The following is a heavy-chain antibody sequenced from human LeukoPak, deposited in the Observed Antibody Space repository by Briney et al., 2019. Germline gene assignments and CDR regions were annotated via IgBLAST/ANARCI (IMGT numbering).Heavy chain of an antibody. Sequence: ASVKVSCKASGYTFTGYYMHWVRQAPGQGLEWMGRFNPNSGGTNYAQKFQGRVTMTRDTSISTAYMELSRLRSDDTAVYYCARADCSSTSCLNAFDIWGQGTMVTVSS. CDR2: FNPNSGGT. D-gene: IGHD2-2*01. J-gene: IGHJ3*02. V-gene: IGHV1-2*06. CDR3: ARADCSSTSCLNAFDI. CDR1: GYTFTGYY.